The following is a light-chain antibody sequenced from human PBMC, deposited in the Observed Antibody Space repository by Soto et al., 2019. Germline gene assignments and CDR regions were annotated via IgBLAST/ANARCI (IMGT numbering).Light chain of an antibody. CDR1: ESISEN. CDR3: QQRSNWWT. J-gene: IGKJ1*01. Sequence: EIVMTQSPATLSVSPGERATLSCRASESISENLVWYQQKPGQAPRLLIYGASTRATDIPARFSGSGSGTDFTLTISSLEPEDFAVYYCQQRSNWWTFGQGTKVDIK. CDR2: GAS. V-gene: IGKV3-15*01.